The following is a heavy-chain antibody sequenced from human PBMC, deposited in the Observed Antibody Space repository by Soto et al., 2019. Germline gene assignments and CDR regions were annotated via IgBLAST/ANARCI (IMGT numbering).Heavy chain of an antibody. V-gene: IGHV4-4*02. CDR3: ARVPFRRAYSSSGHNPDY. D-gene: IGHD6-13*01. CDR1: GGSISSSNW. Sequence: QVQLQESGPGLVKPSGTLSLTCAVSGGSISSSNWWSWVRQPPGKGLEWIGEIYHSGSTNYNPSLKSRVTISVDKSRNQFSLTLSSVTAADTAVYYCARVPFRRAYSSSGHNPDYWGQGTLVTVSS. J-gene: IGHJ4*02. CDR2: IYHSGST.